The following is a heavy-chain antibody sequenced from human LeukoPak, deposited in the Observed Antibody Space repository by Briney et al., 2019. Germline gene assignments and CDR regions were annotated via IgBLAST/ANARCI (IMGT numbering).Heavy chain of an antibody. CDR2: IYHSGST. CDR3: ARDLCSGGSCYPGWLDP. V-gene: IGHV4-38-2*02. J-gene: IGHJ5*02. Sequence: PSETLSLTCTVSGYSISSGYYCCWLRQPPGKVLEWIGSIYHSGSTYYNPSLKSRVTISVDTSKNQFSLQLSSVTAADTAVYYCARDLCSGGSCYPGWLDPWGQGTPVTVSS. CDR1: GYSISSGYY. D-gene: IGHD2-15*01.